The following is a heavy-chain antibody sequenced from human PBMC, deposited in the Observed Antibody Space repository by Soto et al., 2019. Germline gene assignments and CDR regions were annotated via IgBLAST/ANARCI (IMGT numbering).Heavy chain of an antibody. CDR2: IWYDGSNK. J-gene: IGHJ5*02. CDR3: ARSSGSVGWFDP. Sequence: QVQLVESGGGVVQPGRSLRLSCAASGFTFSSYGMNWVSQAPGKWLEWVAVIWYDGSNKYYADSVKGRFTISRDNSKNTLYLQMNSLSAEDTAVYYCARSSGSVGWFDPWGQGTLVTVSS. V-gene: IGHV3-33*01. D-gene: IGHD1-26*01. CDR1: GFTFSSYG.